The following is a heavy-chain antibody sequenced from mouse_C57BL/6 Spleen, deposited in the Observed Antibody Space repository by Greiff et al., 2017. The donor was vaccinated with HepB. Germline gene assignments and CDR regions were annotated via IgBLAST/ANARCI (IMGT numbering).Heavy chain of an antibody. CDR3: TRSLITTVVAKDV. CDR1: GYTFTDYE. J-gene: IGHJ1*03. D-gene: IGHD1-1*01. Sequence: SGAELVRPGASVTLSCKASGYTFTDYEMHWVKQTPVHGLEWIGAIDPETGGTAYNQKFKGKAILTADKSSSTAYMELRSLTSEDSAVYYCTRSLITTVVAKDVWGTGTTVTVSS. V-gene: IGHV1-15*01. CDR2: IDPETGGT.